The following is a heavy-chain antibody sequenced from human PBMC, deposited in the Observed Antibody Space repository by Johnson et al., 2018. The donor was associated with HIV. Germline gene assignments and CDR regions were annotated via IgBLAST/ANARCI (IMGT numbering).Heavy chain of an antibody. J-gene: IGHJ3*02. D-gene: IGHD5-12*01. Sequence: MQLVESGGGLVQPGGSLRLSCAASGFTFASYAMSWVRQAPGKGLEWISLITGSGGSTYNADTVKGRFTISRDNSKNTLYLQMNSLRAEDTAVYYCAKDDAYSGYGYDAFDIWGQGTMVTVSS. CDR3: AKDDAYSGYGYDAFDI. CDR2: ITGSGGST. CDR1: GFTFASYA. V-gene: IGHV3-23*04.